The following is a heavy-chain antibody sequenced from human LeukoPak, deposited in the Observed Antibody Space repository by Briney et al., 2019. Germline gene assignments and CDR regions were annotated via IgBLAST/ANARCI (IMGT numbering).Heavy chain of an antibody. J-gene: IGHJ4*02. CDR3: ATRSPLVDAIL. D-gene: IGHD5-12*01. CDR1: GGSISNGNW. Sequence: SETLSLICFVSGGSISNGNWCTWVRQPPGKGLEWIGEIYHTGTTNYNASLESRVTISIDESTNRFSLNLRSVTAADTAVYYCATRSPLVDAILWGQGTLVTVSS. CDR2: IYHTGTT. V-gene: IGHV4/OR15-8*02.